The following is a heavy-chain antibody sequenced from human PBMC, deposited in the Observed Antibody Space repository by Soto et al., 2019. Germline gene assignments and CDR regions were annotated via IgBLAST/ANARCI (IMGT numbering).Heavy chain of an antibody. Sequence: ASVKVSSKASGYTFTSYALNSLRQSTGQGLEWMGWMNPNSGNTGYAQKFQGRVTMTRNTSISTAYMELSSLRSEDTAVYYCARGRCSSTSCYPYYYMEVWGKGTTVTVTS. CDR3: ARGRCSSTSCYPYYYMEV. D-gene: IGHD2-2*01. J-gene: IGHJ6*03. CDR1: GYTFTSYA. V-gene: IGHV1-8*01. CDR2: MNPNSGNT.